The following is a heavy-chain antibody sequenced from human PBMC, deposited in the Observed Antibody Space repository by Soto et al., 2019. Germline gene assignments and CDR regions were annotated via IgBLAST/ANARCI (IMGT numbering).Heavy chain of an antibody. CDR3: ARRNGQVRYFDWLIDY. J-gene: IGHJ4*02. D-gene: IGHD3-9*01. V-gene: IGHV4-39*01. CDR1: GGSISSSSYY. CDR2: IYYSGST. Sequence: SETLSLTCTVSGGSISSSSYYWGWIRQPPGKGLEWIGSIYYSGSTYYNPSLKSRVTISVDTSKNQFSLKLSSVTAADTVVYYCARRNGQVRYFDWLIDYWGQGTLVTVSS.